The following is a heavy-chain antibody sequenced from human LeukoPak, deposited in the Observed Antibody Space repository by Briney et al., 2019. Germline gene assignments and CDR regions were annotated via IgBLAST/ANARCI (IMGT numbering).Heavy chain of an antibody. CDR1: GGSISSSNW. CDR3: AREGTGTTGYYYYYYYMDV. V-gene: IGHV4-4*02. D-gene: IGHD1-7*01. CDR2: IYHSGST. Sequence: TSGTLSPTCAVSGGSISSSNWWSWVRQPPGKGLEWIGEIYHSGSTNYNPSLKSRVTISVDTSKNQFSLKLSSVTAADTAVYYCAREGTGTTGYYYYYYYMDVWGKGTTVTVSS. J-gene: IGHJ6*03.